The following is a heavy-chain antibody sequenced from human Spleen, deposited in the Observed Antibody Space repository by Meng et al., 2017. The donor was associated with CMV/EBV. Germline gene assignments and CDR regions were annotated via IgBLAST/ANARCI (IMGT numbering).Heavy chain of an antibody. V-gene: IGHV3-48*03. Sequence: GGSLRLSCAASGFTFGGYEINWVRQAPGKGLEWLAYISTSGRTLYYADSVKGRFTISRDNAKNLLYLHMNSLRDEDTAIYYCATYSVVGVVRQDYWGQGTLVTVSS. CDR2: ISTSGRTL. CDR1: GFTFGGYE. CDR3: ATYSVVGVVRQDY. J-gene: IGHJ4*02. D-gene: IGHD3-3*01.